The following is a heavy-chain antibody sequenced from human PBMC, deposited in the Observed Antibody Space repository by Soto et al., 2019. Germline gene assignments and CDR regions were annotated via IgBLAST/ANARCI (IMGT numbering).Heavy chain of an antibody. CDR1: GYTFTSYD. CDR2: MNPNSGNT. J-gene: IGHJ6*03. V-gene: IGHV1-8*01. Sequence: ASVKVSCKASGYTFTSYDINWVRQATGQGLEWMGWMNPNSGNTGYAQKFQGRVTMTRNTSISTAYMELSSLRSEDTAVYYCARGIIAAAGTGGDYYYYYMDVWGKGTTVTVSS. D-gene: IGHD6-13*01. CDR3: ARGIIAAAGTGGDYYYYYMDV.